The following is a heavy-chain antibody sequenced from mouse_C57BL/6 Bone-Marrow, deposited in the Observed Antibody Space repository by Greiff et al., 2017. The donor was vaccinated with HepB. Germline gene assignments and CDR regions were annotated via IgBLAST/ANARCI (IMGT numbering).Heavy chain of an antibody. Sequence: QVQLQQPGAELVMPGASVKLSCKASGYTFTSYWMHWVKQRPGQGLEWIGEIDPSDSYTNYNQKFKGKSTLTVYKSSSTAYMQLSSLTSEDSAVYYCARYRSGYLNFDYWGQGTTLTVSS. D-gene: IGHD3-2*02. CDR3: ARYRSGYLNFDY. CDR2: IDPSDSYT. V-gene: IGHV1-69*01. J-gene: IGHJ2*01. CDR1: GYTFTSYW.